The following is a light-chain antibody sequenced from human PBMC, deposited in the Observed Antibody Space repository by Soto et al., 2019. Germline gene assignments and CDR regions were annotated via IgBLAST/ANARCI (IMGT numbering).Light chain of an antibody. CDR2: TIS. J-gene: IGLJ1*01. Sequence: QAVVTQEPSLTVSPGGTVTLTFASSTGAVTSDSYPSWFQQKPGQAPRALIYTISNKHSWTPARFSGSLLGGKAALTLSDVQHEDEAAYFCLLYYDGANVFGPGTKLTVL. CDR3: LLYYDGANV. V-gene: IGLV7-43*01. CDR1: TGAVTSDSY.